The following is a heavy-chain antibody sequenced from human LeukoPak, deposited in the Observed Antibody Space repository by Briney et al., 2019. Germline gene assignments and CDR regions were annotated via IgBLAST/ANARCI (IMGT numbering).Heavy chain of an antibody. CDR2: ISSDGSNK. Sequence: GGSLRLSCAVSGFTFSSYGMHRVRQAPGKGLEWMAVISSDGSNKYYVDSVKGRFTISRDNSKNTLYLQMNSLRAEDTAPYYCAKVQYYDSSGYLDYWGQGTLVTVSS. CDR3: AKVQYYDSSGYLDY. V-gene: IGHV3-30*18. D-gene: IGHD3-22*01. J-gene: IGHJ4*02. CDR1: GFTFSSYG.